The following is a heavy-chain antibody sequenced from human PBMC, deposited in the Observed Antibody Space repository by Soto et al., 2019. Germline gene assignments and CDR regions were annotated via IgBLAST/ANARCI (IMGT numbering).Heavy chain of an antibody. D-gene: IGHD3-22*01. V-gene: IGHV3-15*01. CDR2: IKSKTDGGTT. J-gene: IGHJ4*02. CDR3: TTAGGYYDSSGPFDY. Sequence: GGSLRLSCAASGFTFSNAWMSWVRQAPGKGLEWVGRIKSKTDGGTTDYAAPVKGRFTISRDDSKNTLYLQMNSLRTEDTAVYYCTTAGGYYDSSGPFDYWGQGTLVTVSS. CDR1: GFTFSNAW.